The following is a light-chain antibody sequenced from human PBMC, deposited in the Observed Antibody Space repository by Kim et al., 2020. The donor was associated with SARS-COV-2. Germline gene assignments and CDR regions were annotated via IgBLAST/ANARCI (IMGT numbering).Light chain of an antibody. CDR2: GAV. CDR3: QQYGDSPMYT. CDR1: QAIGSTY. J-gene: IGKJ2*01. Sequence: SPGETATPSCRASQAIGSTYLAWYQQKPGQAPRLLIYGAVSRATGIPDRFSGSGARTDFTLTINRLEPDDSAVYYCQQYGDSPMYTFGQGTKLEI. V-gene: IGKV3-20*01.